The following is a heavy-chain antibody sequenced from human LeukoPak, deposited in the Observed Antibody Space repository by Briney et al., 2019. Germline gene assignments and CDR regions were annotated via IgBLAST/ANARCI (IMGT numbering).Heavy chain of an antibody. Sequence: ASVKVSCKASGYTFTGYYMHWVRQAPGQGLEWMGWINPNSGGTNYAQKFQGRVTMTRDTSISTAYMELSRLRSDDTAVYYCARVSGSYSLFDYWGQGTLVTVSS. CDR1: GYTFTGYY. J-gene: IGHJ4*02. D-gene: IGHD1-26*01. V-gene: IGHV1-2*02. CDR2: INPNSGGT. CDR3: ARVSGSYSLFDY.